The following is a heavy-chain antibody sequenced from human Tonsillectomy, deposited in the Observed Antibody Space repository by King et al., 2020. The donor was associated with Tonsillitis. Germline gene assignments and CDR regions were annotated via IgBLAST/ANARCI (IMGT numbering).Heavy chain of an antibody. J-gene: IGHJ3*02. Sequence: DVQLVQSGGGLVQPGGSLRLSCAVSGFTFSDHYIDWVRQAPGKGLEWVGRTRNKANSYTTEYAASVKGRFTISRDDSKKSVYLQMNSLKTEDTAVYYCAHSRGYYDYDELDIWGQGTMVTVS. D-gene: IGHD3-22*01. V-gene: IGHV3-72*01. CDR3: AHSRGYYDYDELDI. CDR1: GFTFSDHY. CDR2: TRNKANSYTT.